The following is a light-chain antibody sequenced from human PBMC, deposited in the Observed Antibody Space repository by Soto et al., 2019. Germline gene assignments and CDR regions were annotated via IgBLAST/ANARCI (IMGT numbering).Light chain of an antibody. CDR2: NDN. J-gene: IGLJ3*02. V-gene: IGLV1-47*02. Sequence: QLVLTQPPSASGTPGQRVTISCSGSTSNIGSNSVYWYRQLPGTAPKLLIYNDNKRPAGVPDRFSGSKSGTSASRAISGLRSEDEAGYFCAAWDDSLSGPVFGGGTKVTVL. CDR3: AAWDDSLSGPV. CDR1: TSNIGSNS.